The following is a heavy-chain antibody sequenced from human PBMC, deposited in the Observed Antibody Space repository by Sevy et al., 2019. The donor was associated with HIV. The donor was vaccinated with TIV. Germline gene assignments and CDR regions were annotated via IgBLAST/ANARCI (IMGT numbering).Heavy chain of an antibody. V-gene: IGHV1-2*04. D-gene: IGHD6-19*01. J-gene: IGHJ4*02. CDR1: GYTFTGYY. CDR3: ARGYSSGWYGDY. CDR2: INPNSGGT. Sequence: ASVKVSCKASGYTFTGYYMHWVRQAPGQGLEWMGGINPNSGGTNYAQKFQGWVTMTRDTSISTAYMELSRLRSDDTAVYYCARGYSSGWYGDYWGQGTLVTVSS.